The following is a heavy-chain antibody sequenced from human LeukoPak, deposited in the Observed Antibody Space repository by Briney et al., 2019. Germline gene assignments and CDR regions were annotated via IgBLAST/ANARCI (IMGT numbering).Heavy chain of an antibody. Sequence: GGSLRLSCVTSGFVFSSRGMVWARQAPGSGLEWVSYISPRGETIYYADSVKGRFTVSRDNAKSSMFLQMESLRVEDTAKYYCARVDGPTVFVYYLDFWGQGTLATVSS. CDR1: GFVFSSRG. D-gene: IGHD3-10*02. CDR2: ISPRGETI. V-gene: IGHV3-48*01. CDR3: ARVDGPTVFVYYLDF. J-gene: IGHJ4*02.